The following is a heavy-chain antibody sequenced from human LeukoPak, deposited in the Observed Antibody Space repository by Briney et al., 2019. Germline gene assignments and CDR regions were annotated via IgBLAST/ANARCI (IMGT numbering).Heavy chain of an antibody. CDR3: AREGITFGGVIDY. V-gene: IGHV3-33*01. Sequence: PGRSLRLSCAASGFTFSSYGMHWVRQAPGKGLEWVAVIWYDGSNKYYADSVKGRFTIPRDNSKNTLYLQMNSLRAEDTAVYYCAREGITFGGVIDYWGQGTLVTVSS. CDR2: IWYDGSNK. J-gene: IGHJ4*02. CDR1: GFTFSSYG. D-gene: IGHD3-16*02.